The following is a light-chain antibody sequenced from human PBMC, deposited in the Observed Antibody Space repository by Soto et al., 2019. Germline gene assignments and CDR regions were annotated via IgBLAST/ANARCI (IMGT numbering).Light chain of an antibody. CDR3: QQCGSSGT. Sequence: EIVLTQSPATLSLSPGERATLSCRASQSVSNYLAWYQQKPGQAPRLLIYGASNRATGIPDRFSGSGSGTDFTLTISRLEPEDFAVYYCQQCGSSGTFGQGTKVDIK. J-gene: IGKJ1*01. CDR2: GAS. CDR1: QSVSNY. V-gene: IGKV3-20*01.